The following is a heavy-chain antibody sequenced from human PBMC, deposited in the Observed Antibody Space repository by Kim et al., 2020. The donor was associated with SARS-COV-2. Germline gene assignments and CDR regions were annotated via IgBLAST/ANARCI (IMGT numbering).Heavy chain of an antibody. J-gene: IGHJ6*02. Sequence: GGSLRLSCAASGFTFDDYTMHWVRQAPGKGLEWVFLISWDGGSTYYADSVKGRFTISRDNSKNSLYLQMNSLRTEDTALYYCAKDTMVRGVMYYYYYGMDGWGQGTTVTVSS. CDR3: AKDTMVRGVMYYYYYGMDG. CDR2: ISWDGGST. CDR1: GFTFDDYT. D-gene: IGHD3-10*01. V-gene: IGHV3-43*01.